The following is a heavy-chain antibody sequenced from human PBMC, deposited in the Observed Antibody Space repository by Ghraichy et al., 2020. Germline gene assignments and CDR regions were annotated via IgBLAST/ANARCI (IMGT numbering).Heavy chain of an antibody. CDR2: IKQDGSEK. D-gene: IGHD5-18*01. Sequence: GALNISCAASGFTFSSFWMSWVRQAPGKGLEWVANIKQDGSEKYYVDSVMGRFTISRDNAKNSLYLQMNSLRAEDTAVYYCAREDTAAGLVHYYYYGMDVWGQGTTVTVSS. CDR3: AREDTAAGLVHYYYYGMDV. V-gene: IGHV3-7*01. CDR1: GFTFSSFW. J-gene: IGHJ6*02.